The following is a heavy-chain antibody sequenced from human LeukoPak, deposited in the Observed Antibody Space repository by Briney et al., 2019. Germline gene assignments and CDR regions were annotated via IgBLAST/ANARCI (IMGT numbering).Heavy chain of an antibody. Sequence: GGSLRLSCAASGFTFSSYGMHWVRQAPGKGLEWVAFIRYDGSNKYYADSVKGRSTISRDNSKNTLYLQMNSLRAEDTAVYYCAKDEARDDFTYYYYYYYMDVWGKGTTVTVSS. V-gene: IGHV3-30*02. J-gene: IGHJ6*03. D-gene: IGHD3-3*01. CDR3: AKDEARDDFTYYYYYYYMDV. CDR2: IRYDGSNK. CDR1: GFTFSSYG.